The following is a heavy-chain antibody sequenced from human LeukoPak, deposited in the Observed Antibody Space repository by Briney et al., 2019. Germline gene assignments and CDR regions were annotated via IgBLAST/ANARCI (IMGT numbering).Heavy chain of an antibody. CDR3: ARAYTLGYCTNGVCFTFDP. Sequence: ASVKVSCKASGGTFSSYAISWVRQAPGQGLEWMGGIIPIFGTANYAQKFQGRVTITADESTSTAYMELSSLRSEDTAVYYCARAYTLGYCTNGVCFTFDPWGQGTLVTVSS. J-gene: IGHJ5*02. CDR1: GGTFSSYA. CDR2: IIPIFGTA. D-gene: IGHD2-8*01. V-gene: IGHV1-69*13.